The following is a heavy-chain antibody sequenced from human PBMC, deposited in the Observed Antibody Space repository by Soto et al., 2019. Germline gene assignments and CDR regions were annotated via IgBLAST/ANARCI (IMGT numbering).Heavy chain of an antibody. V-gene: IGHV3-33*01. CDR2: IWNDGNNR. CDR3: ARDRELGRTSPYFDF. D-gene: IGHD3-10*01. CDR1: GFSFRSFG. J-gene: IGHJ4*02. Sequence: QVQLVESGGGVVQPGRSLRLSCAASGFSFRSFGVHWVRQAPGKGLEWVAVIWNDGNNRRYGDSVRGRFTVSSDNSKKTVYLQMDSLRGEDTAMYYCARDRELGRTSPYFDFWGQGTLVTVSS.